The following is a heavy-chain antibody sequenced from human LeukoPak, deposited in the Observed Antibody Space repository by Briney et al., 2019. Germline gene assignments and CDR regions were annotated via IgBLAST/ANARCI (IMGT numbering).Heavy chain of an antibody. CDR1: GLSFSGYY. V-gene: IGHV4-34*01. J-gene: IGHJ5*02. CDR3: ARVPRYYGSGSYYSPVGWFDP. CDR2: INHSGST. D-gene: IGHD3-10*01. Sequence: PSETLSLTCAVYGLSFSGYYWSWIRQPPGKGLEWIGEINHSGSTNYNPSLKSRVTISVDTSKNQFSLTLSSVTAADTAVYYCARVPRYYGSGSYYSPVGWFDPWGQGTLVTVSS.